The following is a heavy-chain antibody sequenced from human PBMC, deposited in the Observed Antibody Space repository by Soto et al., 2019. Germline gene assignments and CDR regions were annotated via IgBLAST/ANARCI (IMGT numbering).Heavy chain of an antibody. Sequence: QVQLVESGGGVVQPGTSLRLSCAASGFTFSRHGMHWVRQTPGKGLGWLAVILNDASGHWYADSVKGRFTSSRDNFENTLYLQMNGLRLEDTAMYYCARDDDYPDNGFDYWGQGTLVTVSS. J-gene: IGHJ4*02. CDR2: ILNDASGH. D-gene: IGHD4-17*01. CDR3: ARDDDYPDNGFDY. CDR1: GFTFSRHG. V-gene: IGHV3-33*01.